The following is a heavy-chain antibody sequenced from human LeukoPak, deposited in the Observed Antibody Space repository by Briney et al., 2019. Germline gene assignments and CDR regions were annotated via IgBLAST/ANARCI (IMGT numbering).Heavy chain of an antibody. D-gene: IGHD3-22*01. CDR3: ARSTSSGYYRVAFDI. V-gene: IGHV3-21*04. CDR2: ISGSSSYI. J-gene: IGHJ3*02. CDR1: GFTFSSYA. Sequence: PGGSLRLSCAASGFTFSSYAMSWVRQAPGKGLEWVSAISGSSSYIYYADSVKGRFTISRDNAKNSLYLQMNNLRAEDTAVYYCARSTSSGYYRVAFDIWGQGTMVTVSS.